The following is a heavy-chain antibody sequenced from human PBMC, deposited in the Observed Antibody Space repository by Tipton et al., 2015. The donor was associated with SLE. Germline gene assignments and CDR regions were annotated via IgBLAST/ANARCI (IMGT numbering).Heavy chain of an antibody. V-gene: IGHV4-61*09. D-gene: IGHD1-26*01. CDR3: ARTLGAIAHTVYDAFDI. J-gene: IGHJ3*02. Sequence: LRLSCTVSGGTISSVGDFWSWIRQPAGKELEWIGHVYGSGRTNYNPSLKSRVAISVDTTKNQFSLRLSSVTAADTAVYYCARTLGAIAHTVYDAFDIWGQGKMVTVSS. CDR1: GGTISSVGDF. CDR2: VYGSGRT.